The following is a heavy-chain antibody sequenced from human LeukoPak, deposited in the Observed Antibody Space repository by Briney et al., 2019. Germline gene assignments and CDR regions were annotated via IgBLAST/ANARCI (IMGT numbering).Heavy chain of an antibody. V-gene: IGHV4-34*01. CDR3: ARIYSDYIVY. J-gene: IGHJ4*02. Sequence: SETLSLTCAVYGGSFRGYQYSWIRQSPGKGLECIGEINDSGSTIYNPSLKSRVAISIDTSKNQFSLKLNSVTAADTAVYYCARIYSDYIVYWGQGTRVTVSS. D-gene: IGHD4-11*01. CDR1: GGSFRGYQ. CDR2: INDSGST.